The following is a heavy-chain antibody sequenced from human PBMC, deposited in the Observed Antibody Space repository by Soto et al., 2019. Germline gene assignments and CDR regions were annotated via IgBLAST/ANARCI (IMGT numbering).Heavy chain of an antibody. CDR2: ISGSGGST. CDR1: GFTFSSYA. Sequence: EVQLLESGGGSVQPGGSLRLSCAASGFTFSSYAMNWVREAPGKGLEWVSGISGSGGSTYYADSVKGRFTISRDNSKNTLYLQMNSLRAEDTAVYYCAKGGRCSGGICYQIFDYWGQGTLVTVSS. CDR3: AKGGRCSGGICYQIFDY. J-gene: IGHJ4*02. V-gene: IGHV3-23*01. D-gene: IGHD2-15*01.